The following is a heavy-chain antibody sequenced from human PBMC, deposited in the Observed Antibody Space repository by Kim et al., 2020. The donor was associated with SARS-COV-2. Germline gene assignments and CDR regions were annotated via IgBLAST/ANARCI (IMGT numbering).Heavy chain of an antibody. CDR1: GGSISSYY. CDR2: IYYSGST. Sequence: SETLSLTCTVSGGSISSYYWSWIRQPPGKGLEWIGYIYYSGSTNYNPSLKSRVTISVDTSKNQFSLKLSSVTAADTAVYYCARGSSSWYPTYYYYYGMDVWGQGTTVTVSS. J-gene: IGHJ6*02. D-gene: IGHD6-13*01. CDR3: ARGSSSWYPTYYYYYGMDV. V-gene: IGHV4-59*13.